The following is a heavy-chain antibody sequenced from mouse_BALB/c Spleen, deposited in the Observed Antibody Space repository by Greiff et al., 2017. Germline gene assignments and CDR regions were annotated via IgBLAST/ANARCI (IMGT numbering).Heavy chain of an antibody. Sequence: QVQLKQSGAELVRPGASVTLSCKASGYTFTDYEMHWVKQTPVHGLEWIGAIDPETGGTAYNQKFKGKATLTADKSSSTAYMELRSLTSEDSAVYYCTRVSFAYWGQGTLVTVSA. CDR2: IDPETGGT. D-gene: IGHD6-2*01. V-gene: IGHV1-15*01. CDR3: TRVSFAY. CDR1: GYTFTDYE. J-gene: IGHJ3*01.